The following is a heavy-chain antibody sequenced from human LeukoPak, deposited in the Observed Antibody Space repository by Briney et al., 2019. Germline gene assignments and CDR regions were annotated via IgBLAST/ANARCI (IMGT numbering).Heavy chain of an antibody. J-gene: IGHJ6*03. D-gene: IGHD6-6*01. CDR3: ARDLWGSSSGGGYSGNYYYYYMDV. CDR1: GYTFTGYF. CDR2: INPKSGGT. V-gene: IGHV1-2*02. Sequence: ASVKVSCKASGYTFTGYFMHWVRQAPGQGPEWMGWINPKSGGTNYVQKFQGRVSMTRDTSTSTLFMELRRLTSDDTAVYYCARDLWGSSSGGGYSGNYYYYYMDVWGKGTTVTVSS.